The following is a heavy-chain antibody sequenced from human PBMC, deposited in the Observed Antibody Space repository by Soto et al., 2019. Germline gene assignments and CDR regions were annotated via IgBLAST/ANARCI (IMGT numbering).Heavy chain of an antibody. D-gene: IGHD3-10*01. CDR1: GFTFSSYA. J-gene: IGHJ6*02. Sequence: PGGSLRLSCAASGFTFSSYAMSWVRQAPGKGLEWVSAISGSGGSTYYADSVKGRFTISRDNSKNTLYLQMNSLRAEDTAVYYCAKEGTMVQGYYYYGMDVWGQGTTVTVSS. V-gene: IGHV3-23*01. CDR2: ISGSGGST. CDR3: AKEGTMVQGYYYYGMDV.